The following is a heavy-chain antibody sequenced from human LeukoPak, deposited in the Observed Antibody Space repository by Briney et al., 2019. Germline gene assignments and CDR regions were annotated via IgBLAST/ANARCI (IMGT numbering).Heavy chain of an antibody. CDR2: IYYSGST. Sequence: SETLSLTCTVSGGSISSYYWNWIRQPPGKGLEWIGDIYYSGSTNYNPSLKSRVTISVDTSKNQFSLKLSSVTAADTAVYYCARQDVVVITAATDYYGMDVWGQGTTFTVSS. V-gene: IGHV4-59*08. J-gene: IGHJ6*01. D-gene: IGHD2-2*01. CDR1: GGSISSYY. CDR3: ARQDVVVITAATDYYGMDV.